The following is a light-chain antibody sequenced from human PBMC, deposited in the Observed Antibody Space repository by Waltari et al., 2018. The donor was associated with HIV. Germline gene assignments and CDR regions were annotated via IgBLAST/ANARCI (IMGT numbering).Light chain of an antibody. CDR2: GAS. CDR1: QSLSSN. V-gene: IGKV3-15*01. CDR3: QQYNNWPDT. Sequence: EIVMAQSPATLSVSPGVRATLSCRASQSLSSNLAWYQQKPGQAPRLLIYGASTRATGIPARFSGSGSGTEFTLTISSLQSEDFAVYYCQQYNNWPDTFGQGTKVEI. J-gene: IGKJ1*01.